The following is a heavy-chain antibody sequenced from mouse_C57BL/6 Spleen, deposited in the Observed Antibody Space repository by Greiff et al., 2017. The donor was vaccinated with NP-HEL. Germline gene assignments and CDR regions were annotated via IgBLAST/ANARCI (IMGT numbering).Heavy chain of an antibody. D-gene: IGHD2-13*01. CDR3: ARSRDYSYYAMDY. CDR2: IYPGDGDT. CDR1: GYAFSSYW. V-gene: IGHV1-80*01. J-gene: IGHJ4*01. Sequence: QVQLQQSGAELVKPGASVKISCKASGYAFSSYWMNWVKQRPGKGLEWIGQIYPGDGDTNYNGKFKGKATLTADKSSSTAYMQLSSLTSEDSAVYFCARSRDYSYYAMDYWGQGTSVTVSS.